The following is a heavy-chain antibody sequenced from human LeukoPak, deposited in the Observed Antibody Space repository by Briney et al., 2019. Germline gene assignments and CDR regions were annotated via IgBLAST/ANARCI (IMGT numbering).Heavy chain of an antibody. CDR3: ARRAAAGNYYFDY. Sequence: GGSLRLSCAASGFTFSSYEMNWVRQAPGKGLEWVSYISSSGSTIYYADSVKGRFTISRDNAKSSLYLQMNSLRAEDTAVYYCARRAAAGNYYFDYWGQGTLVTVSS. V-gene: IGHV3-48*03. D-gene: IGHD6-13*01. CDR1: GFTFSSYE. J-gene: IGHJ4*02. CDR2: ISSSGSTI.